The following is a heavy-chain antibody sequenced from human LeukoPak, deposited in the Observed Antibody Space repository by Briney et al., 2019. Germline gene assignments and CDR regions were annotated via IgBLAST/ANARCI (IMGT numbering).Heavy chain of an antibody. CDR3: ATGPVDDILTGYPFGGFDY. V-gene: IGHV1-18*01. D-gene: IGHD3-9*01. CDR2: ISAYNGNT. J-gene: IGHJ4*02. Sequence: ASVKVSCKASGYTFTSYGTSWVRQAPGQWLEWMVWISAYNGNTNYAQKLQGSVTMTTDTSTSTAYMELRSLRSDDTAVYYCATGPVDDILTGYPFGGFDYWGQGTLVTVSS. CDR1: GYTFTSYG.